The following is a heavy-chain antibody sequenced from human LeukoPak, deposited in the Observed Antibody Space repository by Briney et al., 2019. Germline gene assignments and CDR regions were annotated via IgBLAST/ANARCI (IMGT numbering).Heavy chain of an antibody. D-gene: IGHD3-3*01. CDR3: ARGPYYDFWSGYYGYFDY. J-gene: IGHJ4*02. Sequence: SQTLSLTCTVSGGSISSGDYYWSWIRQPPGKGLEWIGYIYYSGSTYYNPSLKSQVTISVDTSKNQFSLKLSSVTAADTAVYYCARGPYYDFWSGYYGYFDYWGQGTLVTVSS. CDR2: IYYSGST. CDR1: GGSISSGDYY. V-gene: IGHV4-30-4*08.